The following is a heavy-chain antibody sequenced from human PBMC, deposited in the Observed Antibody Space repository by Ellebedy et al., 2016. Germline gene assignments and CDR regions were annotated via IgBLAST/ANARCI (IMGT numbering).Heavy chain of an antibody. D-gene: IGHD3-3*01. CDR3: ARVEDLNFDY. Sequence: GSLRLSCTVSGDSINSNYWSWIRQSPEKGLEWIGYIYHSGSTNYNPSFKSRVTISVDTSKNQFSLTLTSVTAADTAVYFCARVEDLNFDYWGQGTLVTVSS. J-gene: IGHJ4*02. CDR2: IYHSGST. CDR1: GDSINSNY. V-gene: IGHV4-59*01.